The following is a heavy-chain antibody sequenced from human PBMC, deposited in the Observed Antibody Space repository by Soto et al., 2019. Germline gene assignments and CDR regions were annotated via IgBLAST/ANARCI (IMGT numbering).Heavy chain of an antibody. V-gene: IGHV3-15*01. CDR2: VRSKADGGTT. CDR1: VFSCANAW. J-gene: IGHJ4*02. Sequence: WWSLRLSGSASVFSCANAWMSWWRQAPGKGLEWVGRVRSKADGGTTDYAAPVKGRFTISRDDSENTLYLQMNSLNIDDTAVYYCSRDWDYPVLWGQGTLVTVSS. D-gene: IGHD1-7*01. CDR3: SRDWDYPVL.